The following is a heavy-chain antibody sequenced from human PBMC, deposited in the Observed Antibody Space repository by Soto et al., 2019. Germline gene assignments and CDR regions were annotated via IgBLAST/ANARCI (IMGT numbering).Heavy chain of an antibody. CDR3: VRDDSFFVEQKTAYEFPFRSRHS. V-gene: IGHV1-18*01. J-gene: IGHJ5*01. D-gene: IGHD3-3*01. CDR2: ISAYNGNT. Sequence: VRQAHGQGLEWMGWISAYNGNTNYAQKLQCRVTMTTDTSTSTDYMELRSLRSDDTAVYYCVRDDSFFVEQKTAYEFPFRSRHS.